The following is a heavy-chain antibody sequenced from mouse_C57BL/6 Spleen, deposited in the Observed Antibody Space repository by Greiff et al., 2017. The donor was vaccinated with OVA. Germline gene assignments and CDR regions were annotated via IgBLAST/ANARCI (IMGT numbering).Heavy chain of an antibody. J-gene: IGHJ3*01. CDR2: IRNKANGYTT. V-gene: IGHV7-3*01. CDR1: GFTFTDYY. D-gene: IGHD2-4*01. CDR3: ARGDYDAEDWFAY. Sequence: EVQGVESGGGLVQPGGSLSLSCAASGFTFTDYYMSWVRQPPGKALEWLGFIRNKANGYTTEYSASVKGRFTISRDNSQSILYLQMNALRAEDSATYYCARGDYDAEDWFAYWGQGTLVTVSA.